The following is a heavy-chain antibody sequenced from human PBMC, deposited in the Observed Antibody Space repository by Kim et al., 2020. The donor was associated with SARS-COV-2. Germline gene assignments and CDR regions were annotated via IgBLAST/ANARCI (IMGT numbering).Heavy chain of an antibody. D-gene: IGHD3-16*01. CDR3: ARDRGGTGAVFDY. Sequence: YADAVKGRFTISRDNSKNTVYLQMSSLRVEDTAVYFCARDRGGTGAVFDYWGQGTLVTVSS. J-gene: IGHJ4*02. V-gene: IGHV3-53*01.